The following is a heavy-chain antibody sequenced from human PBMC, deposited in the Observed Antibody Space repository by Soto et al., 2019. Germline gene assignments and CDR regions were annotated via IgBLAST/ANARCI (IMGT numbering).Heavy chain of an antibody. V-gene: IGHV4-34*01. Sequence: SETLSLTCAVYGGSFSGYYWSWIRQPPGKGLEWIGEINHSGSTNYNPSLRSRVTISVDTSKNQFSLKLSSVTAADTAVYYCARAGKAYCSGGSCYGVSYFDYWGQGTLVTVSS. J-gene: IGHJ4*02. D-gene: IGHD2-15*01. CDR3: ARAGKAYCSGGSCYGVSYFDY. CDR1: GGSFSGYY. CDR2: INHSGST.